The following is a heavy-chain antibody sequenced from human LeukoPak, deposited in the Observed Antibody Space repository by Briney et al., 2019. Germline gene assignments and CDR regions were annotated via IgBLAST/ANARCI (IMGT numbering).Heavy chain of an antibody. CDR3: ARVGSGSAFDI. J-gene: IGHJ3*02. Sequence: GGSLRLSCAASGFTLSSYDMHWVRQTTGKGLEWVSSVGTAGDTYYAGSVKGRFTISREKAKNSLYLHMNSLRAGDTAVYYCARVGSGSAFDIWGQGTKVTVSS. D-gene: IGHD3-10*01. CDR2: VGTAGDT. V-gene: IGHV3-13*04. CDR1: GFTLSSYD.